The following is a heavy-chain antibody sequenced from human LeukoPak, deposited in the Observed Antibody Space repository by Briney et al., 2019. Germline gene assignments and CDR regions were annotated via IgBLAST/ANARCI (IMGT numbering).Heavy chain of an antibody. D-gene: IGHD3-22*01. CDR1: GFTFSNYA. J-gene: IGHJ4*02. CDR2: ISSSSSYI. V-gene: IGHV3-21*01. CDR3: ARDGGRNVPWYYYDSSGYWYPEYYFDY. Sequence: GGSLRLSCAASGFTFSNYAMNWVRQAPGKGLEWVSSISSSSSYIYYADSVKGRFTISRDNAKNSLYLQMNSLRAEDTAVYYCARDGGRNVPWYYYDSSGYWYPEYYFDYWGQGTLVTVSS.